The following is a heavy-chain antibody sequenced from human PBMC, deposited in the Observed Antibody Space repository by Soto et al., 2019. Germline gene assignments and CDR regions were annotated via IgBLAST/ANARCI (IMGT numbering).Heavy chain of an antibody. CDR3: ARVLKDYYDTSGYYPAASLHFCYAMDV. CDR1: GGTFSSYT. Sequence: SVKVSCKASGGTFSSYTISWVRQAPGQGLEWMGGIIPISDTANCAQKFQVRVTTTADESTSTAYMELSSLISEDTAVYYCARVLKDYYDTSGYYPAASLHFCYAMDVWGQGTTVTVSS. D-gene: IGHD3-22*01. J-gene: IGHJ6*02. V-gene: IGHV1-69*13. CDR2: IIPISDTA.